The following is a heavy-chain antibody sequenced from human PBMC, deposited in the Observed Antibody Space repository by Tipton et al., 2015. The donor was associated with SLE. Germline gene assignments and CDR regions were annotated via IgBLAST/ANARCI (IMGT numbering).Heavy chain of an antibody. V-gene: IGHV3-7*03. CDR1: GFTFSSYG. D-gene: IGHD5-18*01. CDR2: IKQDGSEK. CDR3: ARVPDTAMPYFDY. Sequence: SLRLSCAASGFTFSSYGMHWVRQAPGKGLEWVANIKQDGSEKYYVDSVKGRFTISRDNAKNSLYLQMNSLRAEDTAVYYCARVPDTAMPYFDYWGQGTLVTVSS. J-gene: IGHJ4*02.